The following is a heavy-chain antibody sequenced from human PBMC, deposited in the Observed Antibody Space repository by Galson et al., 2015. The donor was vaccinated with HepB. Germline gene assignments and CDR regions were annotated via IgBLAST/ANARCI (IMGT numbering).Heavy chain of an antibody. CDR2: IQYDGRSK. J-gene: IGHJ6*02. CDR1: GFTFSTYG. D-gene: IGHD2-2*01. V-gene: IGHV3-30*02. Sequence: SLRLSCAASGFTFSTYGMHWVRQPSGKGLEWLTFIQYDGRSKYYADSVKGRFTISRDNSKNTLYLQMNSLTTDDTAVYYCAKPYLYGLDVWGQGTTVTVSS. CDR3: AKPYLYGLDV.